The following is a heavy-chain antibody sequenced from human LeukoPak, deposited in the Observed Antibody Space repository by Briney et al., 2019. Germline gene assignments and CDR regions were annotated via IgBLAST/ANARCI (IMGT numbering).Heavy chain of an antibody. CDR3: ARGPPYYYDSSFDY. V-gene: IGHV4-4*02. CDR1: GGSISSSNW. CDR2: IYHSGST. Sequence: SETLSLTCAVSGGSISSSNWWSWVRQPPGKGLEWIGEIYHSGSTNYNPSLKSRVTISVDKSKNQFSLKLSSVTAADTAVYYCARGPPYYYDSSFDYWGQGTLVTVSS. D-gene: IGHD3-22*01. J-gene: IGHJ4*02.